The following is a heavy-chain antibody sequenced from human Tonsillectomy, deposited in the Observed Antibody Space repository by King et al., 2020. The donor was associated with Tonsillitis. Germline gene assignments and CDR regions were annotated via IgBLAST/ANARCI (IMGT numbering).Heavy chain of an antibody. D-gene: IGHD3-22*01. Sequence: VQLVESGGGLVQPGGSLRLSCAASGFTFSSYAMSWVRQAPGKGLEWVSAISGSGGSTYYADSVKGRFTISRDNSKNTLYLQMNSLRAEDTAVYYCATNQNYYDSSGYYYAPFAYWGQGTLVTVSS. CDR3: ATNQNYYDSSGYYYAPFAY. CDR2: ISGSGGST. CDR1: GFTFSSYA. V-gene: IGHV3-23*04. J-gene: IGHJ4*02.